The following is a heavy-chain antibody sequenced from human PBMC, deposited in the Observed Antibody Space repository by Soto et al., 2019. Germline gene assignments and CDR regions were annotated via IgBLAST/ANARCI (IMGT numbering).Heavy chain of an antibody. CDR2: IYYSGST. CDR3: ARTYYYDSSGYYVAY. V-gene: IGHV4-31*02. Sequence: PSETLSLTCTVSGGSISSGGYYWSWIRQHPGKGLEWIGYIYYSGSTYYNPSLKSRVTISVDTSKNQFSLKLSSVTAADTAVYYCARTYYYDSSGYYVAYWGQGTLVTVSS. J-gene: IGHJ4*02. D-gene: IGHD3-22*01. CDR1: GGSISSGGYY.